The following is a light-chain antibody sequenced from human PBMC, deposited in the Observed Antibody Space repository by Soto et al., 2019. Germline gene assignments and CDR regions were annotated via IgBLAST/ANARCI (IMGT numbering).Light chain of an antibody. V-gene: IGKV1D-12*01. Sequence: DIQMTQSPSSVSASVGDRVTITCRAIQDIASRLAGYQQRPGKAPKLLTYTASSLQSGVPSRFSGGGYGTDFTLTINSLQPEDFATYYCQQGNSPPLTFGGGTKVEIK. CDR3: QQGNSPPLT. J-gene: IGKJ4*02. CDR2: TAS. CDR1: QDIASR.